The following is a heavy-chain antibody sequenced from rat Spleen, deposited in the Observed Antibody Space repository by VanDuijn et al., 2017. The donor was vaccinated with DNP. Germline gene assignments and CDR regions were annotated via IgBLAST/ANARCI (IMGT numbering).Heavy chain of an antibody. D-gene: IGHD1-4*01. CDR3: ARHENGYGY. V-gene: IGHV5S13*01. CDR1: GFTFSNYD. Sequence: EVQLVKSGGGLVQPGRSLKLSCAASGFTFSNYDMAWVRQAPTKGLEWVASISTSGGSTYYRDSVKDRFTVSRDNEKNILYLQMDSLRSEDTATYYCARHENGYGYWGQGVMVTVSS. J-gene: IGHJ2*01. CDR2: ISTSGGST.